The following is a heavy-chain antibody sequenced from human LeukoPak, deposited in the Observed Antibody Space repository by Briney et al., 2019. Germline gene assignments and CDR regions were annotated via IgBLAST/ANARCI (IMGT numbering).Heavy chain of an antibody. Sequence: GGSLRLSSAASGFTFSNYWMHWVRQAPGKGLVWVSRINSGGSNTIYADSVKGRFTISRDNAKNTLYLQMNSLRAEDTAVYYCARDGGDSYYYESGAFDIWGQGTMVTVSS. CDR1: GFTFSNYW. D-gene: IGHD3-22*01. V-gene: IGHV3-74*01. J-gene: IGHJ3*02. CDR2: INSGGSNT. CDR3: ARDGGDSYYYESGAFDI.